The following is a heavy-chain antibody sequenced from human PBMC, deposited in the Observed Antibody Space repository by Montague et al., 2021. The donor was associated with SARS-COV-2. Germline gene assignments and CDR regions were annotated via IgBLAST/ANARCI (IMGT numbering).Heavy chain of an antibody. CDR3: ARAASDIVLMVYAIRAFDI. Sequence: TLSLTCTVSGGSISSGGYYWSWIRRHPGKGLEWIGYIYYSGSTYYDPSLKSRVTISVDTSKNQFSLKLSSVTAADTAVYYCARAASDIVLMVYAIRAFDIRGQGTMVTVSS. D-gene: IGHD2-8*01. CDR2: IYYSGST. CDR1: GGSISSGGYY. V-gene: IGHV4-31*03. J-gene: IGHJ3*02.